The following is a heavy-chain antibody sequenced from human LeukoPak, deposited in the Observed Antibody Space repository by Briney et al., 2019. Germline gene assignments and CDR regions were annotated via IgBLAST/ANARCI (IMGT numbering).Heavy chain of an antibody. V-gene: IGHV1-69*13. D-gene: IGHD3-3*01. CDR2: IIPIFGTA. CDR1: GGTFSSYA. Sequence: GASVKVSCKASGGTFSSYAISWVRQAPGQGLGWLGGIIPIFGTANYAQKFQGRVTITADESTSTAYMELSSLRSEDTAVYYCARVVLRFLEWSMEYFDLWGRGTLVTVSS. J-gene: IGHJ2*01. CDR3: ARVVLRFLEWSMEYFDL.